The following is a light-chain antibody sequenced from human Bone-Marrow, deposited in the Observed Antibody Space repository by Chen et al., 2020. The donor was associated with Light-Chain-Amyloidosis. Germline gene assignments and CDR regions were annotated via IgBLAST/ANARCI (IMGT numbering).Light chain of an antibody. J-gene: IGLJ3*02. CDR2: DTR. CDR3: ESRDSSLHWV. V-gene: IGLV1-51*01. Sequence: QSVLTPPPAVSVAPWQKVTIAASGTSSTSGNSYVPWYQQLPGTAPQLLISDTRNRPSGTPNRFSGSKSGTSATLGITGLQTGDEADYYCESRDSSLHWVFGGGTKLTVL. CDR1: SSTSGNSY.